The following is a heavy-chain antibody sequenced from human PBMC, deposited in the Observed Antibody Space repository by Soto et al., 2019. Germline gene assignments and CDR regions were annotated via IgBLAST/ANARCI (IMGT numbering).Heavy chain of an antibody. CDR2: IYYSGST. CDR1: GGSISSYY. CDR3: ARHKTEVSIFGVPPVYYYYMDV. J-gene: IGHJ6*03. V-gene: IGHV4-59*08. D-gene: IGHD3-3*01. Sequence: SSETLSLTCTVSGGSISSYYWSWIRQPPGKGLEWIGYIYYSGSTNYNPSLKSRVTISVDTSKNQFSLKLSSVTAADTAVYYCARHKTEVSIFGVPPVYYYYMDVWGKGTTVTVSS.